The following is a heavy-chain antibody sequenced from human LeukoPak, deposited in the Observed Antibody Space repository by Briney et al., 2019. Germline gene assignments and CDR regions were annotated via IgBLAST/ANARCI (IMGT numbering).Heavy chain of an antibody. CDR2: IKSKIDGGTT. J-gene: IGHJ4*02. CDR1: GFTFSNAW. D-gene: IGHD3-22*01. V-gene: IGHV3-15*01. Sequence: SGGSLRLSCAASGFTFSNAWMSWVRQAPGKGLEWVGRIKSKIDGGTTDFAAPVKGRFTTSRDDSKNTLYLEMNSLESEDTAIYYCTTQGSGYYYFDSWGQGTLVTVSS. CDR3: TTQGSGYYYFDS.